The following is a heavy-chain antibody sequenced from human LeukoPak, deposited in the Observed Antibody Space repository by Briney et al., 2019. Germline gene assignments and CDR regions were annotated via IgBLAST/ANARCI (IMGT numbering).Heavy chain of an antibody. D-gene: IGHD3-10*01. Sequence: PGGSLRLSCAASGFTFSSYEMNWVRQAPGKGREWVSYISSSGSTIYYADSVKGGFTISRDNAKNSLYLQMNSLRAEDTAVYYCARDKFGELLLDYWGQGTLVTVSS. CDR1: GFTFSSYE. J-gene: IGHJ4*02. CDR3: ARDKFGELLLDY. CDR2: ISSSGSTI. V-gene: IGHV3-48*03.